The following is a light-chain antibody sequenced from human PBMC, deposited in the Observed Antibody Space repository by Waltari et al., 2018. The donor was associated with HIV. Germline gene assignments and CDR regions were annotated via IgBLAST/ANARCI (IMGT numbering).Light chain of an antibody. CDR2: GTS. V-gene: IGKV3-20*01. CDR1: QSVSTNY. Sequence: EIVLTQSPGTLSLSPGERATLSCRASQSVSTNYLAWYQQNPGQAPRLLIYGTSSRATGIPDRFSGSGSGTDFTLTISRLEPEDFAVYYCQQYGSSLLTFGGGTKVEI. J-gene: IGKJ4*01. CDR3: QQYGSSLLT.